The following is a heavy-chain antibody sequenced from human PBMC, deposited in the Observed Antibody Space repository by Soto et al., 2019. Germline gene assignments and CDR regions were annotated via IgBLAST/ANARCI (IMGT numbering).Heavy chain of an antibody. CDR3: ARESGGATATLDYYYFYMDV. CDR1: GDSFNDYY. CDR2: INPNGGVT. Sequence: QVQLVQSGAEVRKPGASVTVCCRSSGDSFNDYYIHWVRQAPGQGFEWMGWINPNGGVTKYAQKFQGWVSMTRDTSNRTVYMQLSRLRSDDTAVYYCARESGGATATLDYYYFYMDVWGTGTTVTVSS. D-gene: IGHD5-12*01. V-gene: IGHV1-2*04. J-gene: IGHJ6*03.